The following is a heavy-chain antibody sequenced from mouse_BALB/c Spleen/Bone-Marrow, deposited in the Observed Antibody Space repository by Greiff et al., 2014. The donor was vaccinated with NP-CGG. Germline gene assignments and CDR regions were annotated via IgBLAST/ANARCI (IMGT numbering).Heavy chain of an antibody. CDR2: IYPGDGDT. V-gene: IGHV1-87*01. CDR3: ARGAYYRYDGFAY. D-gene: IGHD2-14*01. J-gene: IGHJ3*01. CDR1: GYTFSSYW. Sequence: QVQLQQPGAELARPGASVKLSCKASGYTFSSYWMQWVKQRPGQGLEWIGSIYPGDGDTRYTQKFKGKATLTADKSTSTAYMQLSSLASEDSAVYYCARGAYYRYDGFAYWGQGTLVTVSA.